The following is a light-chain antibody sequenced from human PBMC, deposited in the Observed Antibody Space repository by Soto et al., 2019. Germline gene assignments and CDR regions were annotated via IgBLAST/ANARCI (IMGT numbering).Light chain of an antibody. CDR1: QSVRNN. V-gene: IGKV3-15*01. J-gene: IGKJ5*01. CDR2: GAS. Sequence: EIVMTQSPATLSVSPGERATLSCRASQSVRNNLAWYQQKPGQAPRLLIYGASTRATGIPARLSGSGSGTEFTLNISSLQSEDFAVYYCQQYNNWPSITFGQGTRLEIK. CDR3: QQYNNWPSIT.